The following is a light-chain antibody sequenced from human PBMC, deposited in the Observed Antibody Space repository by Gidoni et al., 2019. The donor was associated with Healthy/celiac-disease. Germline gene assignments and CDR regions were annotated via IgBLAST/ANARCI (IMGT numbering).Light chain of an antibody. Sequence: DIQMTQSPSSLSASVGDRVTITCRASQSISSYLNWYQQKPGKAPKLLIYAASSLQSGVPSRCSGRGSGTDFTLTISSLQPEDFATYYCQQSYSTLTFGGGTKVEIK. J-gene: IGKJ4*01. CDR3: QQSYSTLT. CDR2: AAS. V-gene: IGKV1-39*01. CDR1: QSISSY.